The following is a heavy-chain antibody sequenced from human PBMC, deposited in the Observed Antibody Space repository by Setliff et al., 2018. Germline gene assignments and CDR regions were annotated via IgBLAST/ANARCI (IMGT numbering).Heavy chain of an antibody. Sequence: KSSETLSLTCTVSGDSMSSAKYYWSWIRQSAGKGLECTGRIYTDGSTKYNPSLNSRVTLSIDTSKNQFSLRLSSVTAADTAVYFCARVTGFLYMDVWGKGTTVTVSS. J-gene: IGHJ6*03. CDR1: GDSMSSAKYY. CDR2: IYTDGST. V-gene: IGHV4-61*02. CDR3: ARVTGFLYMDV. D-gene: IGHD3-3*01.